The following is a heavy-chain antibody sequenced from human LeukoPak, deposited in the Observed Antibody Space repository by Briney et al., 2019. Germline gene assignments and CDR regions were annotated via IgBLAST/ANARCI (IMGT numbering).Heavy chain of an antibody. Sequence: ASVKVSCKVSGYTLTELSMHWVRQAPGKGLEWMGGFDPEDGETIYAQKFQGRVTMTEETSTDTAYMELSSLRSEVTAVYYCANIRYDSSGWVDYWGQGTLVTVSS. CDR3: ANIRYDSSGWVDY. CDR1: GYTLTELS. CDR2: FDPEDGET. V-gene: IGHV1-24*01. J-gene: IGHJ4*02. D-gene: IGHD3-22*01.